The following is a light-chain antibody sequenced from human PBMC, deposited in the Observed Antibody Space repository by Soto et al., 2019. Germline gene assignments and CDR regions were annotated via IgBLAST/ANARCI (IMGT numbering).Light chain of an antibody. V-gene: IGKV1-5*01. CDR3: QRYDSFRT. CDR1: QTISTW. J-gene: IGKJ1*01. CDR2: DAS. Sequence: SLLTQPRRTLSASVGYRFTITCLASQTISTWMAWYQQKPGKAPKLLIYDASSLESGVPSRFSGSGSGTEFTLTISRLQTDDFATYYCQRYDSFRTFGQGTKVDTK.